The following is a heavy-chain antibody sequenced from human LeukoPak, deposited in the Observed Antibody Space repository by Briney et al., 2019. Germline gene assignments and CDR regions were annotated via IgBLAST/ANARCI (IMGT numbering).Heavy chain of an antibody. V-gene: IGHV3-30*02. J-gene: IGHJ4*02. CDR1: GFTFSSYG. D-gene: IGHD3-10*01. CDR3: ARDRYGSGSYSYFDY. Sequence: PPGGSLRLSCAASGFTFSSYGMHWVRQAPGKGLEWVAFIRYDGSNKYYADSVKGRFTISRDNAKNSLYLQMNSLRAEDTAVYYCARDRYGSGSYSYFDYWGQGTLVTVSS. CDR2: IRYDGSNK.